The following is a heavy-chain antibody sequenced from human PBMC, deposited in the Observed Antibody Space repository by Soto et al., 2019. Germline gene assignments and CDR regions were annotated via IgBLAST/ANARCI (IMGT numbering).Heavy chain of an antibody. CDR3: ARTGDSSGSYTFAF. V-gene: IGHV1-46*01. D-gene: IGHD3-22*01. Sequence: QVPLVQSGAEVKKPGASVQVSCKASGYTFTSYFIHWVRQAPGQGLEWMGILNPRGGSTNYAPKFQGRVTVNRNTSTSTVHMELSSLRSEDTAVYYCARTGDSSGSYTFAFWGQGTLVTVSS. CDR1: GYTFTSYF. J-gene: IGHJ4*02. CDR2: LNPRGGST.